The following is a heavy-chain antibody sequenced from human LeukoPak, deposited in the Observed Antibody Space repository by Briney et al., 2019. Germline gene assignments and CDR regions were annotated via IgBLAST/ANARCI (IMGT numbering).Heavy chain of an antibody. CDR2: IKQDGSEK. V-gene: IGHV3-7*01. J-gene: IGHJ6*02. Sequence: GSLSLSCAASGFTFSSYWMSWVRQAPGKGLEWVANIKQDGSEKYYVDSVKGRFTISRDNAKNSLYLQMNSLRAEDTAVYYCAREDYDFWSGYYGYYYYYGMDVWGQGTTVTVSS. CDR1: GFTFSSYW. CDR3: AREDYDFWSGYYGYYYYYGMDV. D-gene: IGHD3-3*01.